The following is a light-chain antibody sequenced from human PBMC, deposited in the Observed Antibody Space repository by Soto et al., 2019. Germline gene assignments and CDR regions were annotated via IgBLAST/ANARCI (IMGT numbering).Light chain of an antibody. V-gene: IGKV3-20*01. CDR1: QSISGTY. J-gene: IGKJ1*01. CDR2: SES. CDR3: QHYGTSPST. Sequence: DIALTQAPCTLALASGESATRSCRTSQSISGTYLAWYQQKPGQAPRLLIYSESTRATGIPDRFSGSGSGTDFTLTISRLEPEDFAVYYCQHYGTSPSTFGRRTKVAI.